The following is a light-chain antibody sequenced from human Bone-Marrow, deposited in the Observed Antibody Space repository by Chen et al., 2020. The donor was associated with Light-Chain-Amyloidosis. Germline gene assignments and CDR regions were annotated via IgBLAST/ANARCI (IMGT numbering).Light chain of an antibody. Sequence: SYELTQPPSVSVSPRQTARITCSGDDLPTKYAYWYQQKPGQAPVLVIHRDNERPSGISERFSGSSSGTTATLTISGVQAEDEADYHCQSADSSGTYEVIFGGGTKLTVL. V-gene: IGLV3-25*03. J-gene: IGLJ2*01. CDR2: RDN. CDR3: QSADSSGTYEVI. CDR1: DLPTKY.